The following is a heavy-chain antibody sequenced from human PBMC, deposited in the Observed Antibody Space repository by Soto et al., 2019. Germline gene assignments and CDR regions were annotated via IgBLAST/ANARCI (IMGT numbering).Heavy chain of an antibody. CDR1: GGTFSSYT. D-gene: IGHD3-16*01. CDR2: IIPILGIA. V-gene: IGHV1-69*02. J-gene: IGHJ4*02. CDR3: ASYQNYGPSSDFDY. Sequence: ASVKVSCKASGGTFSSYTISWVRQAPGQGLEWMGRIIPILGIANYAQKFQGRVAITADKSTSTAYMELSSLRSEDTAVYYCASYQNYGPSSDFDYLGQGTLVTGSS.